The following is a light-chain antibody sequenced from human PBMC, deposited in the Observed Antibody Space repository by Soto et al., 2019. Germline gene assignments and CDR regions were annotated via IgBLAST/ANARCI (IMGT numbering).Light chain of an antibody. V-gene: IGKV1-39*01. Sequence: DIQLTQSPSSLSASVGDSVTITCRASQTTNNFLYWYQQKPGKAPTLLIDTAASLHGGVQSRFTFTTSGTSFTLTISSLQPEDFATYYCHQTYHTPPTFGQGTKVEIK. CDR2: TAA. J-gene: IGKJ1*01. CDR1: QTTNNF. CDR3: HQTYHTPPT.